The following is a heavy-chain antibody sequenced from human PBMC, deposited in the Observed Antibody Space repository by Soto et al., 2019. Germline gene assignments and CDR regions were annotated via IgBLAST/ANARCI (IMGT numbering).Heavy chain of an antibody. D-gene: IGHD3-16*02. V-gene: IGHV3-30*18. CDR1: GFTFSSYG. J-gene: IGHJ4*02. CDR3: AKENYVWGSYHIDY. Sequence: QVQLVESGGGVVQPGRSLRLSCAASGFTFSSYGMHWVRPAQGKGLGWVAVISYDGSNKYYADSVKGRFTISRDNSKNTLYLQMNSLRTEDTAVYYCAKENYVWGSYHIDYWGQGTLVTVSS. CDR2: ISYDGSNK.